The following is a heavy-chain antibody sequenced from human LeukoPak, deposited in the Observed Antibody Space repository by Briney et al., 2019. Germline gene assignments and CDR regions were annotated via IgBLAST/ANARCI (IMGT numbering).Heavy chain of an antibody. CDR2: IHYSGST. J-gene: IGHJ4*02. V-gene: IGHV4-39*07. Sequence: PSETLSLTCTVSGGSISSSSYYWGWIRQPPGKGLEWIGSIHYSGSTYYNPSLKSRVTISVDTSKNQFSLKLSSVTAADTAVYYCAREGSTLWFGRTYFDYWGQGTLVTVSS. CDR1: GGSISSSSYY. CDR3: AREGSTLWFGRTYFDY. D-gene: IGHD3-10*01.